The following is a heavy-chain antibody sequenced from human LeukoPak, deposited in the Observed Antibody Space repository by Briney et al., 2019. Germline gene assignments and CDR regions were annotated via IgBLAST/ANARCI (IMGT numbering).Heavy chain of an antibody. J-gene: IGHJ4*02. CDR3: ARSFDF. CDR1: GFTFSTYS. CDR2: ISTSATTI. Sequence: GGSLRLSCAASGFTFSTYSMNWVRKAPGKGLEWVSYISTSATTIYYSDSVKGRFTISRDNAKSSLYLEMNSLRAEDTAVYYCARSFDFWGQGTLVTVSS. V-gene: IGHV3-48*04.